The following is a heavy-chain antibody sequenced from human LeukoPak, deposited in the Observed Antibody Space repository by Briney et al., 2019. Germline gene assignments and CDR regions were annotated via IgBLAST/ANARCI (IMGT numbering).Heavy chain of an antibody. CDR1: GYTFSGFY. D-gene: IGHD1-1*01. Sequence: ASVKVSCKASGYTFSGFYTHWVRQAPGQGLEWMGWINPNSGDTNYAQKFQGRVTMTRDTSINTAFMELSRLRSDDTAVYYCARDRHWNQGNFDYWGQGTLVTVSS. CDR2: INPNSGDT. J-gene: IGHJ4*02. V-gene: IGHV1-2*02. CDR3: ARDRHWNQGNFDY.